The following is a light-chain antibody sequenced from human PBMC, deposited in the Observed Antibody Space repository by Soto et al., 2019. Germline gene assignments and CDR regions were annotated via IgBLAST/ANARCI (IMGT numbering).Light chain of an antibody. Sequence: QSALTQPASVSGSPGQSITISCTGTSSDVGGYNYVSWYQQHPGKAPKLMIYEVSNRPSGVSNRFSGSKSGNTASLTISGLQAEDEADYYCSSYTSSSNWVFGGGTQVTVL. CDR2: EVS. CDR1: SSDVGGYNY. CDR3: SSYTSSSNWV. J-gene: IGLJ3*02. V-gene: IGLV2-14*01.